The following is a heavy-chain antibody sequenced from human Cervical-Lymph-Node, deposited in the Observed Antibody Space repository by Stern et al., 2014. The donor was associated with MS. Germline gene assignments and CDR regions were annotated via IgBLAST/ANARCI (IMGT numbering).Heavy chain of an antibody. J-gene: IGHJ3*02. Sequence: VQLLESGPEVKKPGTSVKVSCKASGFTFTSSAVQWVRQARGQRLEWIGWIVVGSGNTNYAQKFQERVTITRDMSTSTAYMELSSLRSEDTAVYYCAAKRDYYDSSGTDAFDIWGQGTMVTVSS. V-gene: IGHV1-58*01. CDR3: AAKRDYYDSSGTDAFDI. CDR1: GFTFTSSA. D-gene: IGHD3-22*01. CDR2: IVVGSGNT.